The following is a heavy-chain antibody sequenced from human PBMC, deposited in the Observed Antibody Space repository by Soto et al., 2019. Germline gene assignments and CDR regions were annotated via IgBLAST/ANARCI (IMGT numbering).Heavy chain of an antibody. J-gene: IGHJ4*02. Sequence: ESGGGVVQPGRSLRLSCAASGFTFSSYGMHWVRQAPGKGLEWVAVISYDGSNKYYADSVKGRFTISRDNSKNTLYLQMNSLRAEDTAVYYCAKDGFDYGDYGRVLDYWGQGTLVTVSS. CDR1: GFTFSSYG. CDR3: AKDGFDYGDYGRVLDY. CDR2: ISYDGSNK. D-gene: IGHD4-17*01. V-gene: IGHV3-30*18.